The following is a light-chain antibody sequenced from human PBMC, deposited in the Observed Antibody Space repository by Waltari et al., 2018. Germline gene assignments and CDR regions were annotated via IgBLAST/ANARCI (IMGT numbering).Light chain of an antibody. J-gene: IGKJ2*01. Sequence: DLQMTQSPSTLSASGGDRVTITCRASQSISSWLAWYQQKPGKAPKLLIYKASSLESGVPSRFSGSGSETEFTLTISSLQPDDFATYYCQQYNSYPYTFGQGTKLEIK. CDR2: KAS. CDR1: QSISSW. V-gene: IGKV1-5*03. CDR3: QQYNSYPYT.